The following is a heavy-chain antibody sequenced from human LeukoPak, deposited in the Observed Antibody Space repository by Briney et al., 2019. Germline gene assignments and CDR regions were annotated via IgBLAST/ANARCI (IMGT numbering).Heavy chain of an antibody. J-gene: IGHJ6*02. Sequence: SETLSLTCTVSGGSISSDGYYWSWIRQHPGEGLEWIGHISYSGSTYYNPSLKSRLTISVDTSKNQFSLRLSSVTAADTAVYYCARDALLSYYYGMDVWGQGTTVTVSS. CDR3: ARDALLSYYYGMDV. CDR1: GGSISSDGYY. CDR2: ISYSGST. D-gene: IGHD3-10*01. V-gene: IGHV4-31*03.